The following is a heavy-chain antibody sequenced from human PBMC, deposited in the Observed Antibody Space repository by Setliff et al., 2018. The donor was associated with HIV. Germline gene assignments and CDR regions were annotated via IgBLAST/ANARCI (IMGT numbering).Heavy chain of an antibody. D-gene: IGHD1-1*01. V-gene: IGHV4-34*01. CDR1: GESFNDYS. CDR2: INHSGTT. CDR3: ARGHNSHWTARHFDP. Sequence: SETLSLTCGVYGESFNDYSWTWIRQAPGTGLEWIGEINHSGTTTYNPSLKSRLSMSVVTSKNQFSLSMHSVTAADTGVYFCARGHNSHWTARHFDPWGQGILVTVSS. J-gene: IGHJ5*02.